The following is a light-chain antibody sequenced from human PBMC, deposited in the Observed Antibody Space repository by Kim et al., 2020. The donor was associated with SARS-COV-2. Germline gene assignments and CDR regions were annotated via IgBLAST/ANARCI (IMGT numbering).Light chain of an antibody. J-gene: IGLJ3*02. CDR2: SHN. CDR3: AAWDDSLNAWV. V-gene: IGLV1-44*01. CDR1: SSTIGNYT. Sequence: RKHTSSCSGSSSTIGNYTVHWKQQTPGKAPKLLIYSHNQRPSGVPDRFSGSKSGNSASLAISGLQSEDETDYYCAAWDDSLNAWVFGGGTQLTVL.